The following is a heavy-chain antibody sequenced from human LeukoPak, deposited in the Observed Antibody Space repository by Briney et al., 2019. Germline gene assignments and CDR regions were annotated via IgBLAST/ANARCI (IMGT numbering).Heavy chain of an antibody. Sequence: PSETLSLTCAVYGGSFSGYYWSWIRQPPGKGLEWIGEINHSGSTNYNPSLKSRVTVSVDTSKNQFSLKLNSVTAADTAVYYCARDNPVAGTTFYYYGLDVWGQGTTVTVSS. CDR3: ARDNPVAGTTFYYYGLDV. J-gene: IGHJ6*02. CDR2: INHSGST. D-gene: IGHD6-19*01. V-gene: IGHV4-34*01. CDR1: GGSFSGYY.